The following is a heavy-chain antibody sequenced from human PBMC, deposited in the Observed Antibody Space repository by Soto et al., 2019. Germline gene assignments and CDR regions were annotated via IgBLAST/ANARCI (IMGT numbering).Heavy chain of an antibody. CDR3: AKDREQCGGSSCYSLYFDF. CDR2: ISGDGIGT. D-gene: IGHD2-15*01. CDR1: GFTFSSHA. J-gene: IGHJ4*02. V-gene: IGHV3-23*01. Sequence: GGSLRLSCAASGFTFSSHAMSWVRQAPGKGLEWVSAISGDGIGTYYTDSVKGRFTISRDNSKNTLYLQMDSLRGDDTAVYYCAKDREQCGGSSCYSLYFDFWGQGALVTVS.